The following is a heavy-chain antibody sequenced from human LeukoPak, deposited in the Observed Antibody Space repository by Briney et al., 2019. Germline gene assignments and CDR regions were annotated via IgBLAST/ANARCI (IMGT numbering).Heavy chain of an antibody. Sequence: ASVKVSCKASGGTFSSHAISWVRQAPGKGLEWMGGFDPEDGETIYAQKFQGRVTMTEDTSTDTAYMELSSLRSEDTAVYYCATSAAGWFDLWGQGTLVTVSS. CDR1: GGTFSSHA. D-gene: IGHD6-13*01. V-gene: IGHV1-24*01. CDR2: FDPEDGET. J-gene: IGHJ5*02. CDR3: ATSAAGWFDL.